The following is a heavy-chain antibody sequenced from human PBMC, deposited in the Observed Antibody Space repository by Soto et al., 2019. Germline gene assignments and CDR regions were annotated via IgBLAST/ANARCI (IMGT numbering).Heavy chain of an antibody. CDR1: GGSISTTSYD. CDR3: ARPRYFDWLAQEYNWFDP. J-gene: IGHJ5*02. CDR2: ISYSGST. Sequence: QLQLQESGPGLVKPSETLSLTCTVSGGSISTTSYDWGWIRQPPGMGLEWVGSISYSGSTYYNPSLKSRVTISIDTSKNQFSLKLSSVSAADTALYYCARPRYFDWLAQEYNWFDPWGQGTLVTVSS. V-gene: IGHV4-39*01. D-gene: IGHD3-9*01.